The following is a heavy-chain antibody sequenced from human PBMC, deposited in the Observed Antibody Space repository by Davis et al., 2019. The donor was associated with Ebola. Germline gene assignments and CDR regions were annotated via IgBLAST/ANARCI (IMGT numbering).Heavy chain of an antibody. CDR1: GYTFTGYY. Sequence: ASVKVSCKASGYTFTGYYMHWVRQAPGQGLEWMGWINPNSGGTNYAQKFQGWVTMTRDTSISTAYMELSRLRSDDTAMYYCARELLVTGYKCADYWGQGTLVTVSS. CDR2: INPNSGGT. CDR3: ARELLVTGYKCADY. D-gene: IGHD3-9*01. J-gene: IGHJ4*02. V-gene: IGHV1-2*04.